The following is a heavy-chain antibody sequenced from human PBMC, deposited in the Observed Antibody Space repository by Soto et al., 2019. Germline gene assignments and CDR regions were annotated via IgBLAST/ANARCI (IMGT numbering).Heavy chain of an antibody. J-gene: IGHJ4*02. CDR2: ISFDGSNK. V-gene: IGHV3-30*14. Sequence: GESLKISCAASGFTFSTYAMHWVRQAPGKGLEWVALISFDGSNKYYADSVKGRFTISRDNSKNTVYLQMNSLRPEDTAVYYCARDRSMIVVVPGYWGQGTLVTVSS. CDR1: GFTFSTYA. D-gene: IGHD3-22*01. CDR3: ARDRSMIVVVPGY.